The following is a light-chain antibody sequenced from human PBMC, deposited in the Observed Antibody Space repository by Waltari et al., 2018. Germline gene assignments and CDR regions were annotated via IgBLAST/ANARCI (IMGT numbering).Light chain of an antibody. CDR1: QNIRNS. J-gene: IGKJ1*01. CDR3: QHHSTWPPT. CDR2: LAS. V-gene: IGKV3D-15*01. Sequence: EIVMTQSPATLSVSPGERATLSCMASQNIRNSLAWYQQKPGQAPRLLISLASTRATGIPARFSGSGSGTQFSLTISSLQHEDFAIYYCQHHSTWPPTFGPGTRV.